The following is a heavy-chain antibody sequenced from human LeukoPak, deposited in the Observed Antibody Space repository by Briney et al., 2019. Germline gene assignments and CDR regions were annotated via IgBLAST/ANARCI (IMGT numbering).Heavy chain of an antibody. CDR1: GYTFTGYY. V-gene: IGHV1-18*04. CDR3: ASIVGSGWSEYFEH. D-gene: IGHD6-19*01. CDR2: ISAYNGNT. Sequence: ASVKVSCKASGYTFTGYYMHWVRQAPGQGLEWMGWISAYNGNTNYAQKLQGRVTMTTDTSTSTAYMELRSLTSDDTAVYYCASIVGSGWSEYFEHWGQGTLVTVSS. J-gene: IGHJ1*01.